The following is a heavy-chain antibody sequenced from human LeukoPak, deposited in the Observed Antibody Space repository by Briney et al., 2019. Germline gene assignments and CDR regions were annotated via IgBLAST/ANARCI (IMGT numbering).Heavy chain of an antibody. CDR1: GFTFSNAW. V-gene: IGHV3-15*01. Sequence: KPGGSLRLSCAASGFTFSNAWMSWVRQAPGKGLEWVSRVRSETDGGTTDYAAPVQGRFTISRDDSKNTLYLQMNSLETDDTAVYYCTTLSYAAAPTWGQGTLVTGSS. CDR2: VRSETDGGTT. D-gene: IGHD2-2*01. J-gene: IGHJ5*02. CDR3: TTLSYAAAPT.